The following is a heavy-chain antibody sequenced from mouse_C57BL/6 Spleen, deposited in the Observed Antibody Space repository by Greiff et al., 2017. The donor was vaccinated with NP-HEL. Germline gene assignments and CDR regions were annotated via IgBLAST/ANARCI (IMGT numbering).Heavy chain of an antibody. D-gene: IGHD2-4*01. CDR1: GFTFSDYG. CDR3: ARWDDYDGFAY. V-gene: IGHV5-17*01. Sequence: EVQGVESGGGLVKPGGSLKLSCAASGFTFSDYGMHWVRQAPEKGLEWVAYISSGSSTIYYADTVKGRFTISRDNAKNTLFLQMTSLRSEDTAMYYCARWDDYDGFAYWGQGTLVTVSA. CDR2: ISSGSSTI. J-gene: IGHJ3*01.